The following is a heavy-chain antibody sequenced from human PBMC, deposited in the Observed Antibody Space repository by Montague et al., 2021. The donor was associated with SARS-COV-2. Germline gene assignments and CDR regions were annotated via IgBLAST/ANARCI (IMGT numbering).Heavy chain of an antibody. CDR3: AKDQGYFDWPLPQDGMDA. D-gene: IGHD3-9*01. Sequence: SLRLSCAASGYTFSHYGIHWVRQPPGKGLEWVAFISYDGRNKYYADSVTGRFTISRDDSNNTLFLQMNSLKTEDTAGYYCAKDQGYFDWPLPQDGMDAWGQGTTAIVSS. CDR2: ISYDGRNK. CDR1: GYTFSHYG. V-gene: IGHV3-30*04. J-gene: IGHJ6*02.